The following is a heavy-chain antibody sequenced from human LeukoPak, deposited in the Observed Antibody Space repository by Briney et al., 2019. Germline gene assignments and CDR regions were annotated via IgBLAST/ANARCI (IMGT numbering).Heavy chain of an antibody. Sequence: PSETLSLTCTVSGGSISSSSYYWGWIRQPPGKGLEWIGSIYYSGSTYYNPSLKSRVTISVDTSKNQFSLKLSSVTAADTAVYYCARELAAAGKIIDYWGQGTLVTVSS. CDR3: ARELAAAGKIIDY. CDR1: GGSISSSSYY. J-gene: IGHJ4*02. D-gene: IGHD6-13*01. V-gene: IGHV4-39*02. CDR2: IYYSGST.